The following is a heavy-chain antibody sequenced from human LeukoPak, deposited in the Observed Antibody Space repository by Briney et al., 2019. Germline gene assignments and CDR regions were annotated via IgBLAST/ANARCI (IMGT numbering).Heavy chain of an antibody. CDR1: GFTFSSYW. J-gene: IGHJ4*02. CDR3: ARLGGVSDFDH. D-gene: IGHD3-16*01. V-gene: IGHV3-74*01. Sequence: GGSLRLSCAASGFTFSSYWMHWVRQAPGKGLVCVSRINIDGSSTTYADSVKGRFTISRDNAKNTLCLQMNSLRDDDTAVYYCARLGGVSDFDHWGQGTLVTVSS. CDR2: INIDGSST.